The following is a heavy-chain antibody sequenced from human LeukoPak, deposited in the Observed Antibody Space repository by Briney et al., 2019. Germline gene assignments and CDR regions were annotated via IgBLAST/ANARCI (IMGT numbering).Heavy chain of an antibody. CDR2: INSDGSST. Sequence: GGSLRLSCAASGFTFSSYWMHWVRQAPGKGLVWVSRINSDGSSTSYADSVKGRFTISRDNAKNTLHLQMNSLRAEDTAVYYCASTYYYGSGSYYIYYYGMDVWGKGTTVTVSS. CDR1: GFTFSSYW. CDR3: ASTYYYGSGSYYIYYYGMDV. D-gene: IGHD3-10*01. V-gene: IGHV3-74*01. J-gene: IGHJ6*04.